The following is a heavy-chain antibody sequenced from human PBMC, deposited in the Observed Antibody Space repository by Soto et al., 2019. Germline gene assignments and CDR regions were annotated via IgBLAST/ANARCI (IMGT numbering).Heavy chain of an antibody. CDR3: ASGKYIGSYYFDS. D-gene: IGHD1-26*01. Sequence: PGGSLRLSCEVSGFTFGDYWMHWVRQAPGKGLEWVSRVDSDGNGATYADSVRGRFTISRDNAKNTLYLQITGLGVEDTAMYYCASGKYIGSYYFDSWGQGTPVTVSS. V-gene: IGHV3-74*01. CDR1: GFTFGDYW. CDR2: VDSDGNGA. J-gene: IGHJ4*02.